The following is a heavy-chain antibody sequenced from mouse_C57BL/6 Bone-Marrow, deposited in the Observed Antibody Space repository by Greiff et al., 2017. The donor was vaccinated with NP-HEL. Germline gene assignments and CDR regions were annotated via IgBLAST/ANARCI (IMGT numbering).Heavy chain of an antibody. V-gene: IGHV1-81*01. J-gene: IGHJ2*01. D-gene: IGHD4-1*01. CDR2: IYPRSGNT. CDR3: ARSQDPGTRYYFDY. Sequence: VHLVESGAELARPGASVKLSCKASGYTFTSYGISWVKQRTGQGLEWIGEIYPRSGNTYYNEKFKGKATLTADKSSSTAYMELRSLTSEDSAVYFCARSQDPGTRYYFDYWGQGTTLTVSS. CDR1: GYTFTSYG.